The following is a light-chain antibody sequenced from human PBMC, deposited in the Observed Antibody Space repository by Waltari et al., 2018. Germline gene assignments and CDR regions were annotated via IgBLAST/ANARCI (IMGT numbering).Light chain of an antibody. J-gene: IGKJ1*01. Sequence: EIVLTQSPGTLSLSPGERVILSCRVSQSVSRALAWYQQKPGQAHRLLIYGASNRATGIPDRFSGSGSGTDFSLTISRLEPEDFAVYYCQHYVRLPVTFGQGP. CDR2: GAS. V-gene: IGKV3-20*01. CDR3: QHYVRLPVT. CDR1: QSVSRA.